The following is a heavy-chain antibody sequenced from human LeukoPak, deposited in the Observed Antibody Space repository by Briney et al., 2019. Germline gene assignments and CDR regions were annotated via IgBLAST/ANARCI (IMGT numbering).Heavy chain of an antibody. Sequence: PSETLSLTCTVSGGSISSYYWSWIRQPPGKGLEWIGYIYYSGSTNYNPSLKSRVTISVDTSKNQFSLKLSSVTAADTAVYYCARDNGGNFDYSGQGTLVTVSS. CDR2: IYYSGST. CDR3: ARDNGGNFDY. CDR1: GGSISSYY. V-gene: IGHV4-59*01. J-gene: IGHJ4*02.